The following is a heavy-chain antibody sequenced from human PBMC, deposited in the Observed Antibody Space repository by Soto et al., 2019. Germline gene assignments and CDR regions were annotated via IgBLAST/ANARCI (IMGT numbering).Heavy chain of an antibody. CDR1: GYTFPSFW. Sequence: GESLKISCKGSGYTFPSFWIGWVRQMPGKGLEWMGIIFPTDSTTIYSPSFQGRVTISADKSISTAYVQWSSLKASDGAMYYCVRAVVGYCSSASCPGDYRGQGTLVTVSS. J-gene: IGHJ4*02. CDR3: VRAVVGYCSSASCPGDY. CDR2: IFPTDSTT. D-gene: IGHD2-2*01. V-gene: IGHV5-51*01.